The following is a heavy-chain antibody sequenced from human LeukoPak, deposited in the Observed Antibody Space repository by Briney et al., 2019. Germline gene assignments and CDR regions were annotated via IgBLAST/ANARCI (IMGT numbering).Heavy chain of an antibody. J-gene: IGHJ3*02. CDR1: GYSFSTYW. V-gene: IGHV5-51*01. Sequence: GESLKISCQGSGYSFSTYWIAWVRQMPGKGLEWMGIIYPGDSDTRYSPSFQGQVTISADKSISTAYLQWSSLKASDTAMYYCARPTKSIAAAGFDAFDIWGQGTMVTVSS. CDR2: IYPGDSDT. D-gene: IGHD6-13*01. CDR3: ARPTKSIAAAGFDAFDI.